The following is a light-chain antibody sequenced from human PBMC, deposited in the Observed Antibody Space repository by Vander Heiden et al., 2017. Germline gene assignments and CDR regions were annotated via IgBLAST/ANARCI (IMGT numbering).Light chain of an antibody. CDR1: SSDVGRYNL. Sequence: QSALTQPASVSGSPGQSITISCTGTSSDVGRYNLVSLYQQHPGKAPKLIIYEVSKLPSAVSNRFSGSKSGNTASLTLSGLQAEDEADYYCCSYAGSSTNVVFGGGTKLTVL. CDR2: EVS. J-gene: IGLJ2*01. CDR3: CSYAGSSTNVV. V-gene: IGLV2-23*02.